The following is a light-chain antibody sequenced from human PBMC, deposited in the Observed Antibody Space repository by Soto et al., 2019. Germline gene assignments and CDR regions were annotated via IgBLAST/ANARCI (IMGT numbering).Light chain of an antibody. Sequence: QSALTQPASVSGSPGQSITIPCSGRSSDLGGLNYVSWYQQHPGKVPKLIIYNVDNRPSGISDRFSASKSGNTASLTISGLQAEDADHYYCSSYTTVPSPQWVFAGGTKLTVL. V-gene: IGLV2-14*03. CDR2: NVD. J-gene: IGLJ3*02. CDR3: SSYTTVPSPQWV. CDR1: SSDLGGLNY.